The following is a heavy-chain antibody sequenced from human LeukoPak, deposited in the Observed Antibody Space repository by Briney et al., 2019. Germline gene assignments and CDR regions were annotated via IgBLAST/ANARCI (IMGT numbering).Heavy chain of an antibody. J-gene: IGHJ3*02. D-gene: IGHD5-18*01. Sequence: GGSLRLSCAASGFTFNAYGMNWVRQASGKGLEWVGRIRSKANSYATAYAASVKGRFTISRDDSKNTAYLQMNSLKTEDTAVYYCQVRVYSYGYGVIGDIWGQGTMVTVSS. CDR3: QVRVYSYGYGVIGDI. CDR1: GFTFNAYG. V-gene: IGHV3-73*01. CDR2: IRSKANSYAT.